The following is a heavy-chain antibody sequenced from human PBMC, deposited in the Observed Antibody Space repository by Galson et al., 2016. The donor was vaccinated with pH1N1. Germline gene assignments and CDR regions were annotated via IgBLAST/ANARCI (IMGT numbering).Heavy chain of an antibody. V-gene: IGHV1-46*03. J-gene: IGHJ4*02. CDR1: GYSLTTYY. CDR2: INPTDGNT. D-gene: IGHD3-16*01. Sequence: SVKVSCKASGYSLTTYYIHWVRQAPGQGLEFMGVINPTDGNTDYAQKFQDRVTMTWDMSTSTAYMDLGSLRSEDTAVYFCSGGVRKHASSGLDYWGQGTLVTVSS. CDR3: SGGVRKHASSGLDY.